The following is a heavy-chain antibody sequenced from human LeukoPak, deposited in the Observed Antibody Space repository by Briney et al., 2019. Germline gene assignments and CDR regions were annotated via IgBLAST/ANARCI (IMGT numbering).Heavy chain of an antibody. CDR2: IHSSGGA. V-gene: IGHV4-39*07. CDR3: AGQTNDYYDSSGPYDY. J-gene: IGHJ4*02. CDR1: GGSISSSSYY. Sequence: SETLSLTCTVSGGSISSSSYYWDWIRQPPGKGLGWIGSIHSSGGAYYNPSLKSRVTISVDTSTNLFSLRLSSVTATDTAVYYCAGQTNDYYDSSGPYDYWGQGTLVTVSS. D-gene: IGHD3-22*01.